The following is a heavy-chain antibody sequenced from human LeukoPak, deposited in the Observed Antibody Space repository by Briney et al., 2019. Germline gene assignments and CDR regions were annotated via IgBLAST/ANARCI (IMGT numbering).Heavy chain of an antibody. V-gene: IGHV3-11*04. D-gene: IGHD7-27*01. CDR3: ARVGTYYYYYYYMDV. J-gene: IGHJ6*03. CDR2: ISSSGSTI. Sequence: PGGSLRLSCAASGFTFSDYYMSWIRQAPGKGLEWVSYISSSGSTIYYADSVKGRFTISRDNAKNSLYLQMNSLRAEDTAVYYRARVGTYYYYYYYMDVWGKGTTVTVSS. CDR1: GFTFSDYY.